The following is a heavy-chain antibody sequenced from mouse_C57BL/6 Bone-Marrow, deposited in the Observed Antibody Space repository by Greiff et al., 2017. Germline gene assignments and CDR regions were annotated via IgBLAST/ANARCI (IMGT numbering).Heavy chain of an antibody. J-gene: IGHJ3*01. CDR2: IYPGRGST. CDR1: GYTFTSYW. CDR3: ARGWLLSCAY. D-gene: IGHD2-3*01. V-gene: IGHV1-55*01. Sequence: VQLQQPGAELVKPGASVTMSCKASGYTFTSYWITWVKQRPGQGLEWIGDIYPGRGSTNYNEKFKSKATLTVDTASSTAYMQLSRLTSEDSAVYYCARGWLLSCAYRGQGTLVNVSA.